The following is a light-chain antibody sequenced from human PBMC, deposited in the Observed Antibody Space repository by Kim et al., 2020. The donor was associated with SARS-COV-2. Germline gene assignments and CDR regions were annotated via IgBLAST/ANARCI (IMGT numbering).Light chain of an antibody. CDR3: AAWDDSLSGRGVV. Sequence: RVTISYSGSSSNNGSNYVYWYQQLTGTATKLLIYRNNQRPSGVPDRFSGSKSGTSASLAISGLRSEDEADYYCAAWDDSLSGRGVVFGGGTQMTVL. V-gene: IGLV1-47*01. CDR2: RNN. J-gene: IGLJ2*01. CDR1: SSNNGSNY.